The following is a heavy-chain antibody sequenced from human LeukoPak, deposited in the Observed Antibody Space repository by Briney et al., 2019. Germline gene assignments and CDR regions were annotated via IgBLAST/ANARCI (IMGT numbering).Heavy chain of an antibody. CDR1: GASVSSISVS. J-gene: IGHJ6*02. CDR3: SLARSEYHYGMDV. Sequence: QTLSLTCASSGASVSSISVSWNWIRQSPSRGLEWLGRTYYRSKWYYEYAVSVKSRINISPDTSKNQFPLQLTSVTPEDTAVYYCSLARSEYHYGMDVWGQGTTVTVSS. V-gene: IGHV6-1*01. CDR2: TYYRSKWYY.